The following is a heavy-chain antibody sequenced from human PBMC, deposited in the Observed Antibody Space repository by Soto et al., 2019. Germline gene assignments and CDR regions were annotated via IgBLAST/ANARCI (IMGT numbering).Heavy chain of an antibody. J-gene: IGHJ4*01. CDR1: GGSIKNTNYH. V-gene: IGHV4-39*01. Sequence: PSETLSLTCSVSGGSIKNTNYHWCWIRQPPGKGLEWIGTLYYRGATDYNPSLKTRVTISVDTSKNLLSLNLSSVTAADTAVYYCFGVMAATLDYWGQGXLVTVYS. CDR3: FGVMAATLDY. CDR2: LYYRGAT. D-gene: IGHD2-21*02.